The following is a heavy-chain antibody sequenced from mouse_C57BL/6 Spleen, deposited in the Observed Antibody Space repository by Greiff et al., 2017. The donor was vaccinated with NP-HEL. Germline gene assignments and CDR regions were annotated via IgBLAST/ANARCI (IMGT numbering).Heavy chain of an antibody. CDR3: ARDGNYGSSLYFDY. Sequence: EVKLVESGGGLVKPGGSLKLSCAASGFTFSSYAMSWVRQTPEKRLEWVATISDGGSYTYYPDNVKGRFTISRDNAKNNLYLQMSHLKSEDTAMYYCARDGNYGSSLYFDYWGQGTTLTVSS. D-gene: IGHD1-1*01. J-gene: IGHJ2*01. V-gene: IGHV5-4*01. CDR1: GFTFSSYA. CDR2: ISDGGSYT.